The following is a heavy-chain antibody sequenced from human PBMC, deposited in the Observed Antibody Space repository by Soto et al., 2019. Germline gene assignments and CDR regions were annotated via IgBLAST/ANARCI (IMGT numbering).Heavy chain of an antibody. CDR2: IYYSGGT. CDR3: ARDLELNWFDP. CDR1: GGSISSGGYY. Sequence: SETLSLTCTVSGGSISSGGYYWSWIRQPPGKGLEWIGYIYYSGGTYYNPSLKSRVTISVDTSKNQFSLKLSSVTAADTAVYYCARDLELNWFDPWGQGTLVTVSS. D-gene: IGHD1-26*01. J-gene: IGHJ5*02. V-gene: IGHV4-30-4*01.